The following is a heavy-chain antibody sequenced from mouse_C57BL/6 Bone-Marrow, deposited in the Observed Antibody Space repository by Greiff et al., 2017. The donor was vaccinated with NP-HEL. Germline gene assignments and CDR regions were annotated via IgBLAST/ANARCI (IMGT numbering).Heavy chain of an antibody. V-gene: IGHV1-75*01. CDR2: IFPGSGST. CDR3: ARAPYFTTVVATDY. CDR1: GYTFTDYY. D-gene: IGHD1-1*01. Sequence: QVQLQQSGPELVKPGASVKISCKASGYTFTDYYINWVKQRPGQGLEWIGWIFPGSGSTYYTAKFKGKATLTVDKSSSTAYLLLSSLTTADSAVYVCARAPYFTTVVATDYWGQGTTLTVSS. J-gene: IGHJ2*01.